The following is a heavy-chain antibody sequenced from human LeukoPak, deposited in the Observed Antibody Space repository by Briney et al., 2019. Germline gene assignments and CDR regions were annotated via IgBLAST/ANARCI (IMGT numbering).Heavy chain of an antibody. V-gene: IGHV5-51*01. CDR3: ARHLRLWQNWFDP. CDR2: IYPGDSDT. D-gene: IGHD5-18*01. Sequence: KNGESLKISCKGSGYNFTNYWIGWVRQMPGKGLEWMGIIYPGDSDTRYSPSFQGQVTISADKSISTAYLQWSSLKASDTAMYYCARHLRLWQNWFDPWGQGTLVTVSS. CDR1: GYNFTNYW. J-gene: IGHJ5*02.